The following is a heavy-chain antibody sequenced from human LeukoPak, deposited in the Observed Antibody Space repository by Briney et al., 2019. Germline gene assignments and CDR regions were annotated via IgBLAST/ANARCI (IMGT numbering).Heavy chain of an antibody. CDR2: ISSSSSYI. D-gene: IGHD3-22*01. V-gene: IGHV3-21*01. CDR3: ARTPEPYYYDSSGYRDY. CDR1: GFTSSSYS. Sequence: GGSLRLSCAASGFTSSSYSMNWVRQAPGKGLEWVSSISSSSSYIYYADSVKGRFTISRDNAKNSLYLQMNSLRAEDTAVYYCARTPEPYYYDSSGYRDYWGQGTLVTVSS. J-gene: IGHJ4*02.